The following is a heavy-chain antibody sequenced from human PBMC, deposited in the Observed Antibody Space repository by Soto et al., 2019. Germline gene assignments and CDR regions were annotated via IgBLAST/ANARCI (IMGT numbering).Heavy chain of an antibody. CDR3: ARQEYEDYVFHDY. J-gene: IGHJ4*02. CDR2: IYYTGST. V-gene: IGHV4-31*03. D-gene: IGHD4-17*01. Sequence: SRSVTGTGSGVSINNDKYYWTWIRQYPGKGLEWVGYIYYTGSTYYNPSLTSRVMMSVDTSKNQFSLKLSSVTAADTAVYYCARQEYEDYVFHDYCGQGTLVTVSS. CDR1: GVSINNDKYY.